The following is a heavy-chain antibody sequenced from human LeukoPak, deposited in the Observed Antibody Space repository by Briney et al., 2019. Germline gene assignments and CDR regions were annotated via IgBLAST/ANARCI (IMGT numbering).Heavy chain of an antibody. D-gene: IGHD2-15*01. CDR1: GFTFSSYG. CDR2: ISYDGSNK. Sequence: GGSLRLSCAASGFTFSSYGMHWVRQAPGKGLEWVAVISYDGSNKYYADSVKGRFTISRDNSKNTLYLQMNSLRAEDTAVYYCAKSDIVVVVAATTLDYGRQGTLVTVSS. V-gene: IGHV3-30*18. J-gene: IGHJ4*02. CDR3: AKSDIVVVVAATTLDY.